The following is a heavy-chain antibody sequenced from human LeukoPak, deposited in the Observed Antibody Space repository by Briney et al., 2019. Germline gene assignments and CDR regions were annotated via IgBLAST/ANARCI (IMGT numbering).Heavy chain of an antibody. Sequence: SQTLSLTCAISGDSVSSNNAAWNWTRQSPSRGLEWLGRTYYRSKWYNDYAVSVKSRITVNPDTSKNQFSLQLNSVTPEDTAVYYCSRSSQFLDIWGQGTLVTVSS. CDR2: TYYRSKWYN. CDR1: GDSVSSNNAA. D-gene: IGHD3-3*01. J-gene: IGHJ4*01. CDR3: SRSSQFLDI. V-gene: IGHV6-1*01.